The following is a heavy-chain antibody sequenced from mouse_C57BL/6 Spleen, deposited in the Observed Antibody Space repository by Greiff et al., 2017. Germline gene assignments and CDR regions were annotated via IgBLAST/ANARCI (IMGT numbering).Heavy chain of an antibody. CDR2: IYPGDGDT. J-gene: IGHJ1*03. CDR1: GYAFSSSW. D-gene: IGHD1-1*01. CDR3: ARDYYGSPAGCFDV. V-gene: IGHV1-82*01. Sequence: QVQLQQSGPELVKPGASVKISCKASGYAFSSSWMNWVQQRPGKGLEWIGRIYPGDGDTNYNGKFKGKATLTADKSSSTAYMKLSSLTSEDSAVYFCARDYYGSPAGCFDVWGTGTTVTVSS.